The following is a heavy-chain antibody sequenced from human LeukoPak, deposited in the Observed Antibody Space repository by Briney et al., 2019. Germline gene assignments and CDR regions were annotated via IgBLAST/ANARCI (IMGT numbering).Heavy chain of an antibody. Sequence: GGSLRLSCAASGFTFSSYWMHWVRQAPGKGLVWVSHINSDGSSTKYADSVKGRFTISRDNAMNTLYLQMNSLRAEDTAVYYCAREARDYSYFDYWGQGTQVTVSS. CDR3: AREARDYSYFDY. CDR1: GFTFSSYW. V-gene: IGHV3-74*03. CDR2: INSDGSST. J-gene: IGHJ4*02. D-gene: IGHD2-15*01.